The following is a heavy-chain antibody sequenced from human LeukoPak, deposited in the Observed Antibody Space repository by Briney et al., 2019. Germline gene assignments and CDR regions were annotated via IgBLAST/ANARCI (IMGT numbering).Heavy chain of an antibody. Sequence: GGSLRLSCAASGFTFSSYSMNWVRQAPGKGLEWVSSISSSGGYIYYADSVKGRFTISRDNAKNSLYLQVNSLRAEDTAVYYCARDSGTSYSSGWYDHWGQGTLVTVSS. D-gene: IGHD3-22*01. CDR3: ARDSGTSYSSGWYDH. CDR1: GFTFSSYS. CDR2: ISSSGGYI. V-gene: IGHV3-21*01. J-gene: IGHJ5*02.